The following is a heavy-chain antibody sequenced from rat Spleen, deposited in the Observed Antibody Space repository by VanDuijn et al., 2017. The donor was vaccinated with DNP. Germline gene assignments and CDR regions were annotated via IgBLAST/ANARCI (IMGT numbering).Heavy chain of an antibody. CDR2: INTDGGTT. D-gene: IGHD3-2*01. V-gene: IGHV5-46*01. Sequence: EVQLVESGGGLVQPGRSMRLSCAASGFDFKNFPMAWVRQAPGKGLEWVASINTDGGTTYYPDSVKGRFTISRDNAGNTVYLQMNSLRSEDTATYYCSRGSSGFAYWGQGTLVTVSS. J-gene: IGHJ3*01. CDR3: SRGSSGFAY. CDR1: GFDFKNFP.